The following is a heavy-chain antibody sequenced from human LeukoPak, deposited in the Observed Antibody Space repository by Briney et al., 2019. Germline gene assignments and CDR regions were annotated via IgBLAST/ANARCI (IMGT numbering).Heavy chain of an antibody. J-gene: IGHJ4*02. V-gene: IGHV3-7*01. CDR1: GFTFSSYA. Sequence: GRSLRLSCAASGFTFSSYAMHWVRQAPGKGLEWVANIKQDGSEKYYVDSVKGRFTISRDNAKNSLYLQMNSLRAEDTAVYYCARAGGSTVSHSDYWGQGTLVTVSS. CDR3: ARAGGSTVSHSDY. CDR2: IKQDGSEK. D-gene: IGHD4-17*01.